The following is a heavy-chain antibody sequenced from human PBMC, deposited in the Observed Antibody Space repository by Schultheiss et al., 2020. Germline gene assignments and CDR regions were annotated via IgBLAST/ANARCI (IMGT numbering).Heavy chain of an antibody. J-gene: IGHJ6*02. D-gene: IGHD6-19*01. V-gene: IGHV1-69*01. CDR2: IIPIFGTA. CDR1: GGTFSSYA. CDR3: ASSSGWYEYYYYGMDV. Sequence: KISCKASGGTFSSYAISWVRQAPGQGLEWMGGIIPIFGTANYAQKFQGRVTITADESTSTAYMELRSLRSDDTAVYYCASSSGWYEYYYYGMDVWGRGTTVTVSS.